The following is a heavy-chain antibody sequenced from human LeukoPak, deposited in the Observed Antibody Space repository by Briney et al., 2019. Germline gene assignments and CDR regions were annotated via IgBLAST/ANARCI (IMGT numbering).Heavy chain of an antibody. V-gene: IGHV3-74*01. J-gene: IGHJ2*01. CDR1: GFHFSSYW. CDR3: ARVGTGNWYFDL. D-gene: IGHD3-10*01. Sequence: GALELSLAASGFHFSSYWMQWGRPAPGKGVGWVSRINPTASRTSYADSVKGRFTISRDNAKNTLYLQMNSLRAEDTAVYYCARVGTGNWYFDLWGRGTLVTVSS. CDR2: INPTASRT.